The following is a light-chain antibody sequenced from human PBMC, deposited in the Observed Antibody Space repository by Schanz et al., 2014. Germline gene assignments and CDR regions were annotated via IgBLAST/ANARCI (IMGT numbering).Light chain of an antibody. CDR1: SSDVGSYNL. Sequence: QSALTQPASVSGSPGQSITISCTGTSSDVGSYNLVSWYQQHPGKAPKLMIYEGSKRPSGVSNRFSGSKSANTASLTISGLQAEDEADYYCSSYAGSNNWGVFGGGTKLTVL. V-gene: IGLV2-14*02. CDR2: EGS. J-gene: IGLJ3*02. CDR3: SSYAGSNNWGV.